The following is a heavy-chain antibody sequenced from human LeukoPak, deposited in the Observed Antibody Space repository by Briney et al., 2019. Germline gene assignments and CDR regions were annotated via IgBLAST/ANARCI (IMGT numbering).Heavy chain of an antibody. CDR3: AKDVVRVSSKGWFDS. CDR1: GFTFSSYA. J-gene: IGHJ5*01. Sequence: QPGGSLRLSCVASGFTFSSYAMSWVRQAPGKGLEWVSTISGSGGSTYYADSVKGRFTISRDNSKNTLYLQMNSLRAEDTAVYYCAKDVVRVSSKGWFDSWGQGTLVSVSS. D-gene: IGHD6-6*01. V-gene: IGHV3-23*01. CDR2: ISGSGGST.